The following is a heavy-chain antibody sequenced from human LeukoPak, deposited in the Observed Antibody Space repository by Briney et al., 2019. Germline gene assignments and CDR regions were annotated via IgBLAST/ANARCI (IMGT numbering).Heavy chain of an antibody. Sequence: GGSLRLSCAASGFTVSSNYMSWVRQAPGKGLEYVSAISSNGGSTYYANSVKGRFTISRDNSKNTLYLQMGSLRAEDMAVYYCARPLGYSSSSIPGYWGQGTLVTVSS. J-gene: IGHJ4*02. D-gene: IGHD6-13*01. V-gene: IGHV3-64*01. CDR2: ISSNGGST. CDR3: ARPLGYSSSSIPGY. CDR1: GFTVSSNY.